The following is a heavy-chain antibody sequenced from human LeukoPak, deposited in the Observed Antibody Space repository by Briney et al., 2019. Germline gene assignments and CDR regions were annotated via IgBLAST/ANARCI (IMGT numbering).Heavy chain of an antibody. CDR3: ARCGYSYALLPYYYYMDV. D-gene: IGHD5-18*01. V-gene: IGHV4-39*07. CDR1: GGSISSSSYY. J-gene: IGHJ6*03. Sequence: SETLSLTCTVSGGSISSSSYYWGWIRQPPGKGLEWIGSIYYSGSTYYNPSLKSRVTISVDTSKNQFSLKLSSVTAADTAVYYCARCGYSYALLPYYYYMDVWGKGTTVTVSS. CDR2: IYYSGST.